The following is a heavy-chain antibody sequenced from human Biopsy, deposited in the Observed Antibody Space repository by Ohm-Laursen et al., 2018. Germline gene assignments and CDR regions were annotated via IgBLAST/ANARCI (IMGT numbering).Heavy chain of an antibody. CDR1: GYTFTSHD. CDR2: MSPNTGNT. V-gene: IGHV1-8*01. CDR3: ARWETTLGRSLDS. J-gene: IGHJ4*02. Sequence: ASVKVSCKASGYTFTSHDINWVRQATGQGLEWMGWMSPNTGNTVYAQRFQDRVTMTSDTSTGTTYMELTSLTSDDTAVYFCARWETTLGRSLDSWGQGTLVAVSS. D-gene: IGHD1-26*01.